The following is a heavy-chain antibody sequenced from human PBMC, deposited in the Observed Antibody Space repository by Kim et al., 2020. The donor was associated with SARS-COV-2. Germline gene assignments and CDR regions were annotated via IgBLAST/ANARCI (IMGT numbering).Heavy chain of an antibody. Sequence: HSGRTSYNPSLKSRATISVDTSKNQFSLQLTSVTAADTAVYYCARLTAYWGQGILVTVSS. D-gene: IGHD2-21*02. J-gene: IGHJ4*02. CDR3: ARLTAY. V-gene: IGHV4-30-2*04. CDR2: HSGRT.